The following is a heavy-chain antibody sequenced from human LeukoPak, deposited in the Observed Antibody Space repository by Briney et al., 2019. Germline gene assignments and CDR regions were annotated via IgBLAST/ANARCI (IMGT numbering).Heavy chain of an antibody. D-gene: IGHD6-13*01. V-gene: IGHV2-70*11. CDR1: GFSLSTSGMC. CDR3: ARTPPVAAAGSFDY. Sequence: SGRTLVNPTQTLPLTCTFSGFSLSTSGMCVSWIRQPPVKALEWLARIDWDDDKYYSTSLKTRLTISMDTSKNQVVLTMTNMDPVDTATYYCARTPPVAAAGSFDYWGQGTLVTVSS. J-gene: IGHJ4*02. CDR2: IDWDDDK.